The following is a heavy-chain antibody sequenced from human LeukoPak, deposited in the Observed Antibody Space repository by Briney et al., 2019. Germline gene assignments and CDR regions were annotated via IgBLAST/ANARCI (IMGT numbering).Heavy chain of an antibody. CDR1: GGSFSGYY. V-gene: IGHV4-34*01. D-gene: IGHD3-22*01. J-gene: IGHJ6*03. CDR3: ARHHYHYDSSGYYSYYYYYYMDV. CDR2: INHSGST. Sequence: PSETLSLTCAVYGGSFSGYYWSWIRQPPGKGLEWIGEINHSGSTNYNPSLKSRVTISVDTSKNQFSLKLSSVTAADTAVYYCARHHYHYDSSGYYSYYYYYYMDVWGKGTTVTVSS.